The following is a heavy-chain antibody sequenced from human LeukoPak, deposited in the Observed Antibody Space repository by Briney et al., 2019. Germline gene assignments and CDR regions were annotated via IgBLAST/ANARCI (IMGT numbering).Heavy chain of an antibody. D-gene: IGHD6-19*01. Sequence: WASVTVSCKASGYTFTGYYMHWVRQAPGQGLEWMGWINPNSGGTNYAQKFQGRVTMTRDTSISTAYMELSRLRSDDTAVYYCARPGIAVAGTFNWFDPWGQGTLVTVSS. CDR2: INPNSGGT. CDR3: ARPGIAVAGTFNWFDP. CDR1: GYTFTGYY. J-gene: IGHJ5*02. V-gene: IGHV1-2*02.